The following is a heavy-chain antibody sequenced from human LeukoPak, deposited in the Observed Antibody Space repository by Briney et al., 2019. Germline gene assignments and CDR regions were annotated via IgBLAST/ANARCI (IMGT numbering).Heavy chain of an antibody. J-gene: IGHJ5*02. CDR2: IYYSGST. D-gene: IGHD2-15*01. CDR3: ARGVCSGGSCRNWFDP. CDR1: GGSISSYY. Sequence: SETLSLTCTVSGGSISSYYWSWIRQPPGKGLEWIGYIYYSGSTTYSPSLKSRVTISVDTSKNQFSLKLSSVTAADTAVYYCARGVCSGGSCRNWFDPWGQGTLVTVSS. V-gene: IGHV4-59*01.